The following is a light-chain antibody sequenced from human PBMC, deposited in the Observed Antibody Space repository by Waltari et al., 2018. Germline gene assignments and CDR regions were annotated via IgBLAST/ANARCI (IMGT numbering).Light chain of an antibody. CDR2: GAS. V-gene: IGKV3-15*01. CDR1: QSVGSS. CDR3: QQYTRWPEYT. Sequence: EIVLTQSPATLSMSPGDRATLPCRAGQSVGSSLAWYQQKHGQAPSLLSYGASTKATGVPVRFSGGGSGTDFTLTISSLQSEDFAVYYCQQYTRWPEYTFGQGTKLEI. J-gene: IGKJ2*01.